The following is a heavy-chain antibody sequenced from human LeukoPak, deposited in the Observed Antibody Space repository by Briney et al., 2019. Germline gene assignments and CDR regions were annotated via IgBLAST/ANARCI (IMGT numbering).Heavy chain of an antibody. V-gene: IGHV4-30-4*01. CDR3: ARAGNGVLTGYFQNWYFDL. J-gene: IGHJ2*01. CDR1: GGSISSGDYY. Sequence: SETLSLTCTVSGGSISSGDYYWSWIRQPPGRGLEWIGYIYYSGSTYYNPSLKSRVTISVDTSKNQFSLKLSSVTAADTAVYYCARAGNGVLTGYFQNWYFDLWGRGTLVTVSS. D-gene: IGHD3-9*01. CDR2: IYYSGST.